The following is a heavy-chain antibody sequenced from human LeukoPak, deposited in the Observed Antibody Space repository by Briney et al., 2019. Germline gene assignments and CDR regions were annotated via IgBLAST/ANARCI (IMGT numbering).Heavy chain of an antibody. J-gene: IGHJ4*02. CDR3: ATSVVVVAALDY. Sequence: ASVKVSFKASGYTFTSYYMHWVRQAPGQGLEWMGIINPSGGSTSYAQKFQGRVTMTRDTSTSTVYMELSGLRSEDTAVYYCATSVVVVAALDYWGQGTLVTVSS. D-gene: IGHD2-15*01. CDR2: INPSGGST. V-gene: IGHV1-46*01. CDR1: GYTFTSYY.